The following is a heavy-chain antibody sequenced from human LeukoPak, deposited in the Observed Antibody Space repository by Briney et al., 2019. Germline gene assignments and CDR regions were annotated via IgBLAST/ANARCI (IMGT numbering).Heavy chain of an antibody. CDR2: IYWDDDK. Sequence: SGPTLVNPTQTLTLTCTFSGFSLRTNRMGVGWIRQPPGKALEWLALIYWDDDKRYSPSLKSRLTITKDTSKNQVVLTMTNMDPLDTATYYCARRQHTMGATGFDYWGQGTLVTVSS. CDR3: ARRQHTMGATGFDY. CDR1: GFSLRTNRMG. V-gene: IGHV2-5*02. D-gene: IGHD1-26*01. J-gene: IGHJ4*02.